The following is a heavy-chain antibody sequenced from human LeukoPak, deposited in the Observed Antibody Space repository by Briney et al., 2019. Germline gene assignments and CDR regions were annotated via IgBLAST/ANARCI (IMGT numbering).Heavy chain of an antibody. J-gene: IGHJ4*02. Sequence: ASVKVSCKASGYIFTGYYMHWVRQAPGQGLEWMGWINPDSGGTNYAQKFQGRVTMTRDTSIRTAYMELSRLRSDDTAVYYCAKEGDYCSSTIYYADYWGQGTLVTVSS. CDR3: AKEGDYCSSTIYYADY. CDR1: GYIFTGYY. CDR2: INPDSGGT. V-gene: IGHV1-2*02. D-gene: IGHD2-2*01.